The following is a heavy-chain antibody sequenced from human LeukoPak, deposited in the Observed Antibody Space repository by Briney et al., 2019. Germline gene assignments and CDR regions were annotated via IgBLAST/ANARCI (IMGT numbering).Heavy chain of an antibody. D-gene: IGHD5-24*01. J-gene: IGHJ3*02. CDR3: TRSPRDGYNDAFDI. CDR2: YYPGDTET. CDR1: GYSFTTYW. V-gene: IGHV5-51*01. Sequence: GGSLKISLKGSGYSFTTYWIAWVRPMPGEGLEWMGIYYPGDTETRYSPSFQGQLSISADKSITTAYLQWGSLKASDTAMYYCTRSPRDGYNDAFDIWGQGTMVTVFS.